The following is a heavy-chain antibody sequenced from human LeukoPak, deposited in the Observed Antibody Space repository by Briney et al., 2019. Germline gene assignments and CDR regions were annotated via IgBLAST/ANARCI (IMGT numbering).Heavy chain of an antibody. CDR1: GYTFTSYW. V-gene: IGHV5-51*01. J-gene: IGHJ3*02. D-gene: IGHD4-23*01. Sequence: GESLKISCKASGYTFTSYWIGWVRQMPGKGLEWMGIIYPGSSDTRNSPSFQGQVTISAYKSISTAYLQWSRLKASDTAMYFCARSQNDCSGKDAFDIWGQGTMGTVSS. CDR2: IYPGSSDT. CDR3: ARSQNDCSGKDAFDI.